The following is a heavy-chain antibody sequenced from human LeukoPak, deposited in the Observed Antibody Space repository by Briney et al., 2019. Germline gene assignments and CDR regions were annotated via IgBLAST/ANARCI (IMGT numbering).Heavy chain of an antibody. D-gene: IGHD6-19*01. CDR1: GFIFDNFW. Sequence: GGSLRLSCAASGFIFDNFWMSWVRQAPGKGLEWVANIKQDGSEIYYVDSVKGRFTISRDNAKKLLYLQMNSLRAEDTALYYCAGDMSFSTSDWYGELDNWGQGTLVTVSS. CDR2: IKQDGSEI. V-gene: IGHV3-7*05. CDR3: AGDMSFSTSDWYGELDN. J-gene: IGHJ4*02.